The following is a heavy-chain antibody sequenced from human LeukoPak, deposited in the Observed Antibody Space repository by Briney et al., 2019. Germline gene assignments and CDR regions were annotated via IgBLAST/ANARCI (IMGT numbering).Heavy chain of an antibody. CDR3: ARDNHYGSGSYFDY. V-gene: IGHV3-11*04. Sequence: PGGSLRLSCAASGFTFSAYYMSWVRQAPGKGLEWVSYISSSGSTIYYAESVKGRFTVSRDNAKNSLYLQMNSLRAEDTAVYYCARDNHYGSGSYFDYWGQGTLVTVSS. CDR2: ISSSGSTI. D-gene: IGHD3-10*01. J-gene: IGHJ4*02. CDR1: GFTFSAYY.